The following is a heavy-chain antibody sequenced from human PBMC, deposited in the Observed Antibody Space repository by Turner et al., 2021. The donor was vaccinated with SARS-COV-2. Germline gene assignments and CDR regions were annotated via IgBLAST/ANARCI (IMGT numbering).Heavy chain of an antibody. CDR3: ARWNEGFDY. CDR2: IYHTGSV. D-gene: IGHD1-1*01. Sequence: QVQLQESGPGLVKPSDTLSVICTVSGGAVSPFYWGWIRQPPGKGLDWIGYIYHTGSVSYSPSLENRVTISEDTSKRQLSLKLNSVTAADTAVYYCARWNEGFDYWGQGTLVTVSS. J-gene: IGHJ4*02. CDR1: GGAVSPFY. V-gene: IGHV4-59*02.